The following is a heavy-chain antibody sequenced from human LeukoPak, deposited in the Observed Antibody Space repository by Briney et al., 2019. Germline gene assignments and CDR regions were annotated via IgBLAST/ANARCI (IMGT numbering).Heavy chain of an antibody. CDR1: GYSFTGNY. Sequence: ASVKVSCKASGYSFTGNYMHWVRQAPGQGFEWMGWINPNTGGTNYAQKFKGRVLMTRDTSISTAYLELSSLKSDDTAVYYCARVGYCSRGVSYNYDYWGQGTQVTVSS. D-gene: IGHD2-2*03. CDR3: ARVGYCSRGVSYNYDY. J-gene: IGHJ4*02. V-gene: IGHV1-2*02. CDR2: INPNTGGT.